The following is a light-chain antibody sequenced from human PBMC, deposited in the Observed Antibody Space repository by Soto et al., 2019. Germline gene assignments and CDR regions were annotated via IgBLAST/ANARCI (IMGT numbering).Light chain of an antibody. CDR1: QGISSY. CDR3: QQLSRYPLT. CDR2: SAS. Sequence: DIQMTQSPSSLSASVGDRVTITCRASQGISSYLAWYQQKPGKAPDLLIYSASTLQGGVPSRFSGSGSETEFSLTIRALQPEDFATYYCQQLSRYPLTFGGGTKVDIK. V-gene: IGKV1-9*01. J-gene: IGKJ4*01.